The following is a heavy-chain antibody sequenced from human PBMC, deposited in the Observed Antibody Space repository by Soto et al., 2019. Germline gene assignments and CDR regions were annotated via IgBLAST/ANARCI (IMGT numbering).Heavy chain of an antibody. J-gene: IGHJ4*02. CDR3: AKDPGGGKPGSFDY. D-gene: IGHD1-1*01. V-gene: IGHV3-23*01. CDR2: ISGSGGST. Sequence: EVQLLESGGGLVQPGGSLRLSCATSGFTFSSYAMRWVRQAPGKGLEWVSAISGSGGSTDYADSVKGRFTISRDNSKNTLYLQMNSLRAEDTAVYYCAKDPGGGKPGSFDYWGQGTLVTVSS. CDR1: GFTFSSYA.